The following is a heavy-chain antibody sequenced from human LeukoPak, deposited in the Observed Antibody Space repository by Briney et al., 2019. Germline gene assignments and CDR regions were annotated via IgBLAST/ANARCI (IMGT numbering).Heavy chain of an antibody. D-gene: IGHD3-22*01. V-gene: IGHV3-74*01. CDR3: ARNPDRNYYYYYGMDV. Sequence: GGSLRLSCAASGFTFSTYWMHWVRQAPGKGLVWVSRINSDGSSTSYADSVKGRFTISRDNAKNTLYLQMNSLRAEDMAVYYCARNPDRNYYYYYGMDVWGQGTTVTVSS. CDR1: GFTFSTYW. J-gene: IGHJ6*02. CDR2: INSDGSST.